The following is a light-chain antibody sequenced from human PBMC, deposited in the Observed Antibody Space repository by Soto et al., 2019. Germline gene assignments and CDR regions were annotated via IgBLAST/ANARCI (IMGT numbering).Light chain of an antibody. V-gene: IGLV2-14*03. Sequence: QSVLTQPASVSGSPGQSITFSGTGTSSDIGAYNYVSWYQHHPGKAPKLLMYDVTDRPSGVSDRFSGSKSGTTASLTISGLQAEDEADYFCSSYTTINTVVVFGGGTKLTVL. CDR1: SSDIGAYNY. J-gene: IGLJ3*02. CDR2: DVT. CDR3: SSYTTINTVVV.